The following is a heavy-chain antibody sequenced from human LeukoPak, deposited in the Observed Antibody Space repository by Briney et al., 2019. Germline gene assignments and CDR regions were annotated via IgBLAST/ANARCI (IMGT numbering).Heavy chain of an antibody. V-gene: IGHV3-21*01. Sequence: PGGSLRLSCAASGFTFSSYSMNWVRQAPGKGLEWVSSIGSSSSYIYYADSVKGRFTISRDNAKNSLYLQMNSLRAEDTAVYYCARDARGLILIDYWGQGTLVTVSS. J-gene: IGHJ4*02. D-gene: IGHD6-19*01. CDR2: IGSSSSYI. CDR3: ARDARGLILIDY. CDR1: GFTFSSYS.